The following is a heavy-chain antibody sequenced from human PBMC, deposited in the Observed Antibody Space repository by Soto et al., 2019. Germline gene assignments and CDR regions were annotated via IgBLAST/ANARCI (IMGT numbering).Heavy chain of an antibody. CDR1: GYIFTTYG. V-gene: IGHV1-18*01. Sequence: QVQLVQSGAEVKKPGASVTVSCKVSGYIFTTYGVTWVRQAPGQGLEWMGWISTSNGDTNYAQQLQGRVTMTTDTSTNTAYMEVRSLRSDDTAVYFCASDVGNGYGYGYGYWGQGTLVTVSS. CDR3: ASDVGNGYGYGYGY. D-gene: IGHD5-18*01. J-gene: IGHJ4*02. CDR2: ISTSNGDT.